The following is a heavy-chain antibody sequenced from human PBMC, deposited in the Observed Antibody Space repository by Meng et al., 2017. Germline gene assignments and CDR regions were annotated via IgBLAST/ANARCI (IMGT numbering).Heavy chain of an antibody. CDR3: AALPRQWLDALGDY. V-gene: IGHV3-48*03. D-gene: IGHD6-19*01. CDR2: ISSSGSTI. Sequence: GGSLRLSCAASGFTFSSYEMNWVRQAPGKGLEWVSYISSSGSTIYYADSVKGRFTISRDNAKNSLYLQMNSLRAEDTAVYYCAALPRQWLDALGDYWGQGTLVTVSS. J-gene: IGHJ4*02. CDR1: GFTFSSYE.